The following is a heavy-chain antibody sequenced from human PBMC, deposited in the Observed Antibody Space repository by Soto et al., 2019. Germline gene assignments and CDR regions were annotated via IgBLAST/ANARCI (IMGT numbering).Heavy chain of an antibody. V-gene: IGHV4-34*01. CDR2: INHSGST. CDR1: GGSFSGYY. J-gene: IGHJ4*02. Sequence: SETLSLTCAVYGGSFSGYYWSWIRQPPGKGLEWIGEINHSGSTNYNPSLKSRVTISVDTSKNQFSLKLSSVTAADTAVYYCARSPVDKNDYGGNYFDYWGQGTLVTVSS. D-gene: IGHD4-17*01. CDR3: ARSPVDKNDYGGNYFDY.